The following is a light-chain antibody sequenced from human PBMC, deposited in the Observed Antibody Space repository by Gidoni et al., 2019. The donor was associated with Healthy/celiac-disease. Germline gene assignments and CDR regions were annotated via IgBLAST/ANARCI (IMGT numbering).Light chain of an antibody. Sequence: EIVMTQSPATLSVSPGERATLSCRASQSVSSNLAWYQHKPGQAPRLLIYGASTRATGIPARFSGSGSGTEFTLTISSLQSEDFAVYYCQQYNNWPPHLTFXPXTKVXIK. V-gene: IGKV3-15*01. CDR3: QQYNNWPPHLT. CDR2: GAS. CDR1: QSVSSN. J-gene: IGKJ3*01.